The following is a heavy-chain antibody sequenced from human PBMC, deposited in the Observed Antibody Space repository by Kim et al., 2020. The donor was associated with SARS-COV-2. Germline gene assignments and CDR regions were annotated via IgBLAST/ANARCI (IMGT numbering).Heavy chain of an antibody. CDR3: ARDRRGYDSPGAFGI. Sequence: SETLSLTCTVSGGSISSGGYYWSWIRQHPGKGLEWIGYIYYSGSTYYNPSLKSRVTISVDTSKNQFSLKLSSVTAADTAVYYCARDRRGYDSPGAFGIWGQGTMVTVSS. CDR1: GGSISSGGYY. D-gene: IGHD5-12*01. V-gene: IGHV4-31*03. CDR2: IYYSGST. J-gene: IGHJ3*02.